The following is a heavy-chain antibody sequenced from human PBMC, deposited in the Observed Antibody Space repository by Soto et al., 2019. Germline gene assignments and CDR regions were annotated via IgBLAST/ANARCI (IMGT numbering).Heavy chain of an antibody. D-gene: IGHD6-19*01. CDR1: GYIFTSYW. CDR2: IYPGDSDT. J-gene: IGHJ5*02. Sequence: GESLKISCKGSGYIFTSYWIGWVRQMPGKGLEWMGIIYPGDSDTRYSPSFQGQVTISADKSISTAYLQWSSLKASDTAMYYCQRFVFDLAVAGPFDPWRQATLVNVSS. CDR3: QRFVFDLAVAGPFDP. V-gene: IGHV5-51*01.